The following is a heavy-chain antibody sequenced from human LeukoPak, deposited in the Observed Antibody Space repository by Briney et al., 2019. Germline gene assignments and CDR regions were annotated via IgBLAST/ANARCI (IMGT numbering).Heavy chain of an antibody. CDR1: GGTFSSYA. CDR3: ARDNIRGGKGIAAAGGYY. J-gene: IGHJ4*02. CDR2: IIPIFGTS. V-gene: IGHV1-69*13. D-gene: IGHD6-13*01. Sequence: ASVKVSCKASGGTFSSYAISWVRQAPGQGLEWVGGIIPIFGTSIYAQKFQGRVTVTADESTSTAYMELGSLTSEDTAVYYCARDNIRGGKGIAAAGGYYWGQGTLVTVSS.